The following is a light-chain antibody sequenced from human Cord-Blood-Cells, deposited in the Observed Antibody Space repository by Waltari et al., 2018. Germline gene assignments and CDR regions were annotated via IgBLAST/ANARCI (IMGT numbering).Light chain of an antibody. CDR3: SSYTSSSTV. CDR2: DVS. J-gene: IGLJ3*02. V-gene: IGLV2-14*03. Sequence: QSALTQPASVSGSPGQSITISCTGTSSDVGGYNYVSWYQQHTGKAPKLMTYDVSNRPSGVSNRFAGSKSGNTASLTISGLQAEDEADYYCSSYTSSSTVFGGGTKLTVL. CDR1: SSDVGGYNY.